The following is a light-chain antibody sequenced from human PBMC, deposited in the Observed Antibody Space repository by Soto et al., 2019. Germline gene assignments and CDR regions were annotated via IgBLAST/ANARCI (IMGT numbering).Light chain of an antibody. CDR1: QSVSSSY. Sequence: EMVLTQSPGTLSLSPGERATLSCRASQSVSSSYLAWYQQKPGQAPRLLIYGASSRATGIPDRFSGSGSATGFTLTISRLEPEDFAVYYCKQYAISPRFTFCPGNKVASK. CDR3: KQYAISPRFT. V-gene: IGKV3-20*01. CDR2: GAS. J-gene: IGKJ3*01.